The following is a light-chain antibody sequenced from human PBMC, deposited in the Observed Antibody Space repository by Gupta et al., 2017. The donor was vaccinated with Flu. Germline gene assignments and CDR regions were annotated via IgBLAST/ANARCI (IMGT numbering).Light chain of an antibody. Sequence: VSWYQQLPGTAPKLLIYDTDTRPSVISDRFSGSPSGTSAPLGITGLQPAAEADYYCGTWDSGLDSRVFGGGTTVTVL. V-gene: IGLV1-51*01. J-gene: IGLJ3*02. CDR2: DTD. CDR3: GTWDSGLDSRV.